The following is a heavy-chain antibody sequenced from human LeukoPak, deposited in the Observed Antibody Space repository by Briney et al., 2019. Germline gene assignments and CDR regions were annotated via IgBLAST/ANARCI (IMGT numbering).Heavy chain of an antibody. CDR1: GGTFSSYV. CDR2: IIPVFGPA. V-gene: IGHV1-69*13. CDR3: ARRRIVATRSPIDY. D-gene: IGHD5-12*01. Sequence: ASVKASCKASGGTFSSYVVDWVRQAPGQGLEWMGRIIPVFGPANYAQKFQGRVTITADETTSTAYMELTSLRSEDTAVYYCARRRIVATRSPIDYWGQGTLVIVSS. J-gene: IGHJ4*02.